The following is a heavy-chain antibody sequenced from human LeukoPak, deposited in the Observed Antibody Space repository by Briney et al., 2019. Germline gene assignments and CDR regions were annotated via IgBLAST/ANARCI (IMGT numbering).Heavy chain of an antibody. CDR1: GGSFSGYY. J-gene: IGHJ5*02. Sequence: PSETLSLTCAVYGGSFSGYYWSWIRQPPGKGLEWIGEINHSGSTNYNPSLKSRVTISVDTSENQFSLKLSSVTAADTAVYYCARGPGYCSSTSCYKGWFDPWGQGTLVTVSS. CDR3: ARGPGYCSSTSCYKGWFDP. CDR2: INHSGST. V-gene: IGHV4-34*01. D-gene: IGHD2-2*02.